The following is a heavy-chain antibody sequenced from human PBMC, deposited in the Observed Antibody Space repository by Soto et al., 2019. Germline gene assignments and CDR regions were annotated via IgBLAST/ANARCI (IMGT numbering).Heavy chain of an antibody. CDR1: GYTFTSYG. V-gene: IGHV1-18*01. D-gene: IGHD4-17*01. CDR2: ISTYNGNA. Sequence: QVQLVQSGAEVKNPGASVKVSCKASGYTFTSYGASWVRQAPGQGLEWLGWISTYNGNANYAQKFQDRVTLTADISTSTAYMDLGSLRSDDTAVYYCARDLRSKYGDFDSFHVWGQGTMITVSS. J-gene: IGHJ3*01. CDR3: ARDLRSKYGDFDSFHV.